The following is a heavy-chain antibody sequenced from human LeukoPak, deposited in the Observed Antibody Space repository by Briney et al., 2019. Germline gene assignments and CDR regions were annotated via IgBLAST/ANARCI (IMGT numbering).Heavy chain of an antibody. D-gene: IGHD2-15*01. CDR1: GFTFSSYG. V-gene: IGHV3-30*18. J-gene: IGHJ4*02. CDR3: AKAPLYCSGGSCLSAADY. Sequence: GRSLRLSCAASGFTFSSYGMHWVRQAPGKGLEWVAVISYDGSNKYYADSVKGRFTISRDNSKNTLHLQMNSLRAEDTAVYYCAKAPLYCSGGSCLSAADYWGQGTLVTVSS. CDR2: ISYDGSNK.